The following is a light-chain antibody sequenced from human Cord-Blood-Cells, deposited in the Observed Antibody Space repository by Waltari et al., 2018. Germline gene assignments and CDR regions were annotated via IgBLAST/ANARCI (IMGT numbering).Light chain of an antibody. Sequence: DIQLTQSPSSLSASVGDRVTITCRTSQSTSSYLNWYQQKPGKAPKLLIYAASSLQSGVPSRFGGSGSGRDVTLPISSLQPEDFATYYCQQSYSTPPAFGQRTKVESK. J-gene: IGKJ1*01. CDR2: AAS. CDR3: QQSYSTPPA. V-gene: IGKV1-39*01. CDR1: QSTSSY.